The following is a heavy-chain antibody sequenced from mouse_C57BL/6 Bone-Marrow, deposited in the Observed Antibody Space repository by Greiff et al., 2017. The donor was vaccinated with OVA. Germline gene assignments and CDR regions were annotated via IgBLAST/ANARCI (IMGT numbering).Heavy chain of an antibody. CDR3: ARDRGYGSSYVDY. J-gene: IGHJ2*01. CDR2: ISGGGSYT. D-gene: IGHD1-1*01. CDR1: GFTFSSYA. V-gene: IGHV5-4*01. Sequence: EVKLVESGGGLVAPGGSLKLSCAASGFTFSSYAMSWVRQTPGKRLEWVATISGGGSYTYYPDTVKGRFTISRDNAKNNLDLQMSHLKSEDTAMYYCARDRGYGSSYVDYWGQGTTLTVSS.